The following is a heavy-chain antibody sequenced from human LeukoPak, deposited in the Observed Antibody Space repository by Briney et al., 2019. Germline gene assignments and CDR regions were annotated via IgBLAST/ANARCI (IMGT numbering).Heavy chain of an antibody. D-gene: IGHD3-10*01. CDR1: GFTFSSYG. V-gene: IGHV3-30*18. CDR2: ISYDGSNK. J-gene: IGHJ3*02. CDR3: AKDPGLLWFGEYAFDI. Sequence: GRSLRLSCAASGFTFSSYGMHLVRQAPGKGLEWVAVISYDGSNKYYADSVKGRFTISRDNSKNTLYLQMNSLRAEDTAVYYCAKDPGLLWFGEYAFDIWGQGTMVTVSS.